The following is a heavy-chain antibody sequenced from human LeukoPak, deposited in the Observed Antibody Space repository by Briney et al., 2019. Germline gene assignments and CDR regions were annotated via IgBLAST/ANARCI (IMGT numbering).Heavy chain of an antibody. D-gene: IGHD4-23*01. J-gene: IGHJ3*02. V-gene: IGHV3-53*01. Sequence: GGSLRLSCAASGFTVSSNYMSWVRQAPGKGLEWVSVIYSGGSTYYADSVKGRFTISRDNSKNTLYLQMNSLGSEDTAVYYCAAEIYGGNSDCCSFPIWGQGTVVTVSS. CDR2: IYSGGST. CDR1: GFTVSSNY. CDR3: AAEIYGGNSDCCSFPI.